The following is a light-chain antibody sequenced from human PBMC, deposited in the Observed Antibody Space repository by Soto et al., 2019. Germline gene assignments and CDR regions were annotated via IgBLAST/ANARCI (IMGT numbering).Light chain of an antibody. CDR3: SSYAGSSNFHVL. J-gene: IGLJ2*01. Sequence: QSALTQPPSASGSPGQSVTISCTGTSSDVGGYDYVSWYQQHPDKAPKLMIYEVTKRPSGVPDRFSGSKSGNTASLTVSGLQAEDEADYWCSSYAGSSNFHVLFGGGTKLTVL. CDR1: SSDVGGYDY. CDR2: EVT. V-gene: IGLV2-8*01.